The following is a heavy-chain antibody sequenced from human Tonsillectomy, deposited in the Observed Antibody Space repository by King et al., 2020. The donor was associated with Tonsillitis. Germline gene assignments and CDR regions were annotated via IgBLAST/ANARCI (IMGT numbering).Heavy chain of an antibody. CDR3: ASVHYYDFLDY. CDR1: GGSISSGDYF. Sequence: QLQESGPELVKPSQTLSLTCTVSGGSISSGDYFWSWIRQPPGKGLEWIGYIYYSGSTYYNPSPKSRVTISVDRSKNQFSLKLSSVTAADTAVYYCASVHYYDFLDYWGQGTLVTVSS. D-gene: IGHD3-22*01. CDR2: IYYSGST. J-gene: IGHJ4*02. V-gene: IGHV4-30-4*01.